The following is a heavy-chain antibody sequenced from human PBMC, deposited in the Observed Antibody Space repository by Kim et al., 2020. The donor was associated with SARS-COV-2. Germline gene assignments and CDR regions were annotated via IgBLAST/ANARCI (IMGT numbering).Heavy chain of an antibody. CDR1: GFTVSSNY. J-gene: IGHJ6*02. CDR3: AREGAEWSSGTMVRGYYYYGMDV. Sequence: GGSLRLSCAASGFTVSSNYMSWVRQAPGKGLEWVSVIYSGGSTYYADSVKGRFTISRDNSKNTLYLQMNSLRAEDTAVYYCAREGAEWSSGTMVRGYYYYGMDVWGQGTTVTVSS. V-gene: IGHV3-66*01. CDR2: IYSGGST. D-gene: IGHD3-10*01.